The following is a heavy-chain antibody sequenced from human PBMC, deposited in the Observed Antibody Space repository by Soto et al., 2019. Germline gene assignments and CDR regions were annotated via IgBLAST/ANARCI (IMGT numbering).Heavy chain of an antibody. CDR3: ARSFYGYVDY. V-gene: IGHV1-18*04. J-gene: IGHJ4*02. Sequence: EASVKVSWKASGYTFTNSKITWVRQAPGQGLEWMGWISANNDNTNYAEKFQGRVTMTTDTSTSTAYMDLRSLSSDDTAVYYCARSFYGYVDYWGQGTRVTVSS. CDR2: ISANNDNT. CDR1: GYTFTNSK. D-gene: IGHD3-10*01.